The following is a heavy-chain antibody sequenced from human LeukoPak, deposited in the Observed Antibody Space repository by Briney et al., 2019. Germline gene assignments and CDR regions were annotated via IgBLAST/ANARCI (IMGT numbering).Heavy chain of an antibody. D-gene: IGHD3-10*01. Sequence: PSETLSLTCAVYGGSFSGYYWSWIRQPPGKGLEWIGEINHSGSTNYNPSLKSRVTISVDTSKNQFSLKLSSVTAADTAVYYCARLRITMVRGVIRPYYYGMDVWGQGTTVTVSS. CDR3: ARLRITMVRGVIRPYYYGMDV. CDR1: GGSFSGYY. CDR2: INHSGST. J-gene: IGHJ6*02. V-gene: IGHV4-34*01.